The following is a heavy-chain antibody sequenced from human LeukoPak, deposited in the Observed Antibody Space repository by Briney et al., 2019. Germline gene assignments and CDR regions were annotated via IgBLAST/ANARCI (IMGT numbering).Heavy chain of an antibody. J-gene: IGHJ6*03. CDR2: INSDGSST. CDR3: ARDPYSGTYSDYYYYYMDV. Sequence: GGSLRLSCAASGFTFSSYWMHWVRQAPGKGLVWVSRINSDGSSTSYADSVKGRFTISRDNAKNSLFLQLNSLRAEDTAVYYCARDPYSGTYSDYYYYYMDVWGKGTTVTISS. V-gene: IGHV3-74*01. CDR1: GFTFSSYW. D-gene: IGHD1-26*01.